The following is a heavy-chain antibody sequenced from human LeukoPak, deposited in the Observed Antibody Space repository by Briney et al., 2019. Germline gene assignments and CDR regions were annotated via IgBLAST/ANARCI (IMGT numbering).Heavy chain of an antibody. CDR2: VRYDSSNK. V-gene: IGHV3-30*02. D-gene: IGHD3-22*01. CDR3: AKDPSRYYYDSSGYPYYFDY. J-gene: IGHJ4*02. Sequence: PGGSLRLSCAASGFTFSGYGMHWVRQAPGKGLEWVAFVRYDSSNKYYADSVKGRFTVSRDNSKNMLYLQMNSLRAEDTAVYYCAKDPSRYYYDSSGYPYYFDYWGQGTLVTVSS. CDR1: GFTFSGYG.